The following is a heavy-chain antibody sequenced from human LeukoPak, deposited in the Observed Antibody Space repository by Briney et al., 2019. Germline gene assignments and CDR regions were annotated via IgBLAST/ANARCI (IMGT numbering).Heavy chain of an antibody. V-gene: IGHV3-53*01. D-gene: IGHD3-22*01. CDR3: ARGPDSSGYYPAIEY. Sequence: GGSLRLSCAASGFTFSSYAMSWVRQAPGKGLEWVSVIYSGGSTYYADSVKGRFTISRDNSKNTLYLQMNSLRAEDTAVYYCARGPDSSGYYPAIEYWGQGTLVTVSS. CDR2: IYSGGST. J-gene: IGHJ4*02. CDR1: GFTFSSYA.